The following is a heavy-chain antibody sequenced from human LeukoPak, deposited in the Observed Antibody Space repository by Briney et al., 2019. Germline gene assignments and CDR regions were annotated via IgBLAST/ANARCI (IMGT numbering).Heavy chain of an antibody. D-gene: IGHD1-26*01. CDR1: GGTFSSYA. J-gene: IGHJ4*02. Sequence: SVKVSCKASGGTFSSYAISWVRQAPGQGLEWMGRIIPILGIANYAQKFQGRVTITADKSTSTAYMELSSLRSEDTAVYYCARGGVGATSDYWGQGTLVTVSS. CDR3: ARGGVGATSDY. V-gene: IGHV1-69*04. CDR2: IIPILGIA.